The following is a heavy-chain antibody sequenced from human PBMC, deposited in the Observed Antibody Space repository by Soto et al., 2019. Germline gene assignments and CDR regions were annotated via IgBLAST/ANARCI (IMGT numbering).Heavy chain of an antibody. CDR1: GYTFPGYY. Sequence: GASVKVSCKASGYTFPGYYMHWVRQAPGTGLEWMGWINPNSGGTNYAQKFQGWVTMTRDTSISTAYMELSRLRSDDTAVYYCARSTRYFDWSRQYYFDYWGQGTLVTVSS. J-gene: IGHJ4*02. V-gene: IGHV1-2*04. CDR3: ARSTRYFDWSRQYYFDY. D-gene: IGHD3-9*01. CDR2: INPNSGGT.